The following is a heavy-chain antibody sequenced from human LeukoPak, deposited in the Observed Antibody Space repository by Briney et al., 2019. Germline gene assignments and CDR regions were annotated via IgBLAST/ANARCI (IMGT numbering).Heavy chain of an antibody. J-gene: IGHJ6*02. CDR2: IVVGSGNT. Sequence: TSVKVSCKASGFTFTSSAMQWVRQARGQRLEWIGWIVVGSGNTNYAQKFQERVTITRDMSTSTAYMELSSLRSEDTAVYYCAATPYFDWPPGYYYYGMDVWGQGTTVTVSS. D-gene: IGHD3-9*01. CDR1: GFTFTSSA. CDR3: AATPYFDWPPGYYYYGMDV. V-gene: IGHV1-58*02.